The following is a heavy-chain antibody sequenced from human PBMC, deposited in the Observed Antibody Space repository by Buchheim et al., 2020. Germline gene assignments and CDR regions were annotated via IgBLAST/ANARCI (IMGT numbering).Heavy chain of an antibody. D-gene: IGHD6-13*01. V-gene: IGHV4-39*01. CDR2: FYYSGST. Sequence: QLQLQESGPGLVKPSETLSLTCTVSGGSISSTSYYWGWIRQPPGKGLEWIGSFYYSGSTYYNPSLKSRVTISADTSTNQFSLRLSSVTAADTAVYYCARPVVTAAGTSWFDPWGQGTL. CDR3: ARPVVTAAGTSWFDP. J-gene: IGHJ5*02. CDR1: GGSISSTSYY.